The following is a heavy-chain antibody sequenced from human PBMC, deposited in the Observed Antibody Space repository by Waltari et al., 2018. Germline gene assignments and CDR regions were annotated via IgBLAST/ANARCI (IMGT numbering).Heavy chain of an antibody. Sequence: EVQLLESGGELVQAGGSLRLSCGISGFTFHSYAVNWVRRAPGTGRQWVACISFRDATFHADSVKGRFTISRDTSKDTVYLQMNSLRADDTAVYYCAKPFYNWDDPLVSWGQGTPVTVSS. CDR3: AKPFYNWDDPLVS. J-gene: IGHJ5*02. V-gene: IGHV3-23*01. CDR2: ISFRDAT. D-gene: IGHD1-20*01. CDR1: GFTFHSYA.